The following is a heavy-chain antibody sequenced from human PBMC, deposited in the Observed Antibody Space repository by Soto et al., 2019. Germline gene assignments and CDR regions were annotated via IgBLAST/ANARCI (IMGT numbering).Heavy chain of an antibody. V-gene: IGHV4-59*01. D-gene: IGHD6-25*01. J-gene: IGHJ4*02. CDR2: IYYTGST. CDR1: GVSINNYH. Sequence: SETLSLTCTVSGVSINNYHWTWIRQPPGKRLEWIGAIYYTGSTTYNPSLGSRVTFSVDTSKNQFSLSLASVTAADTAVYFCTKVVSGGHLDXWGQGNLVTV. CDR3: TKVVSGGHLDX.